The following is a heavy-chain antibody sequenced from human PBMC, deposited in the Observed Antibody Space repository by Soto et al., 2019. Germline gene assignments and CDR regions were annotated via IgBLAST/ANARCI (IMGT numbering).Heavy chain of an antibody. D-gene: IGHD5-12*01. CDR1: GYTFTSYD. CDR2: MNPNSGNT. J-gene: IGHJ6*03. V-gene: IGHV1-8*01. CDR3: ARGVGRPVATIYYYYYYMDV. Sequence: GASVKVSCKASGYTFTSYDINWVRQATGQGLEWMGWMNPNSGNTGYAQKFQGRVTMTRNTSISTAYMELSSLRSEDTAVYYCARGVGRPVATIYYYYYYMDVWGKGTTVTV.